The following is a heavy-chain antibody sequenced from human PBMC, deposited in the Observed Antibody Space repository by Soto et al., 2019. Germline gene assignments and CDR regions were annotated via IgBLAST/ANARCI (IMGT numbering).Heavy chain of an antibody. V-gene: IGHV1-18*04. D-gene: IGHD3-10*01. CDR3: ARAATGSYHSAY. CDR2: IAPHSGRT. J-gene: IGHJ4*02. CDR1: GYAFTSYG. Sequence: QVQLVQSGPEVKKPGASMRVSCMTSGYAFTSYGVNWVRQAPGQGLEWMGWIAPHSGRTTYLPKFQGGVTITADAATNTAYMELGSLSSDDTGIYFCARAATGSYHSAYWGQGTVVTVSS.